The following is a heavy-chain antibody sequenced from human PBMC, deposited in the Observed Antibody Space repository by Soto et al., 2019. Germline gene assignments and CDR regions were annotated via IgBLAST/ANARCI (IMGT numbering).Heavy chain of an antibody. CDR3: ARARPYGMDV. CDR1: GGSISSGDYY. J-gene: IGHJ6*02. V-gene: IGHV4-30-4*01. CDR2: IYYSGST. Sequence: SETLSLTSTVSGGSISSGDYYWMWIRQPPGKGLEWIGYIYYSGSTYYNPSLKSRVTISVDTSKNQFSLKLSSVTAADTAVYYCARARPYGMDVWGQGTTVTVSS.